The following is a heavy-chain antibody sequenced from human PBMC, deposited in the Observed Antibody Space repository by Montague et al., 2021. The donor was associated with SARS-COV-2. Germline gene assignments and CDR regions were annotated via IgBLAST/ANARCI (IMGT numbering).Heavy chain of an antibody. D-gene: IGHD3-10*01. J-gene: IGHJ4*02. CDR1: GFTFSSYA. CDR3: AKGLSSGSYYSSYFDY. V-gene: IGHV3-23*01. CDR2: ISGSGGST. Sequence: SLRLSCAVSGFTFSSYAMSWVRQAPGKGLEWVSVISGSGGSTYYADSVKGRFTISRDNSKNTLYLQMNSLRAEDTAVYYRAKGLSSGSYYSSYFDYWGQGTLVTVSS.